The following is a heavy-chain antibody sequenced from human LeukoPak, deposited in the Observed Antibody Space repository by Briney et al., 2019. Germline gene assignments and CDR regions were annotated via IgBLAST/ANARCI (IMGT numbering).Heavy chain of an antibody. Sequence: SETLSLTCTVSGGSISSYYWSWIRQPAGKGLEWIGRIYTSGSTNYNPSLKSRVTMSVDTSKNQFSLKLSSVTAADTAVYYCARAHPSLHYGSGGYYYYYYMDVWGKGTTVTISS. D-gene: IGHD3-10*01. J-gene: IGHJ6*03. V-gene: IGHV4-4*07. CDR2: IYTSGST. CDR1: GGSISSYY. CDR3: ARAHPSLHYGSGGYYYYYYMDV.